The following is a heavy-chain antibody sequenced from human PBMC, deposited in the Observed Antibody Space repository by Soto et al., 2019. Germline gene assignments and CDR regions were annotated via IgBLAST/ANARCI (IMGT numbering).Heavy chain of an antibody. CDR3: ATSYGSGYRAFDY. D-gene: IGHD3-10*01. CDR1: GGTFSSYA. Sequence: SVKVSCKASGGTFSSYAISWVRQAPGQGLEWMGGIIPIFGTANYAQKFQGRVTITADKSTSTAYMELRSLRSEDTAFYYCATSYGSGYRAFDYWGQGALVTVSS. CDR2: IIPIFGTA. J-gene: IGHJ4*02. V-gene: IGHV1-69*06.